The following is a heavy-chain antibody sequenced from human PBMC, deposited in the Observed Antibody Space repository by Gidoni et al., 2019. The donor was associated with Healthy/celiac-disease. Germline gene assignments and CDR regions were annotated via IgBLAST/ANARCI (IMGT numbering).Heavy chain of an antibody. CDR3: TTGPEAYYYDSSGYYSPVRGVDY. CDR2: IKSKTDGGTT. D-gene: IGHD3-22*01. J-gene: IGHJ4*02. V-gene: IGHV3-15*01. CDR1: GFTFSNAW. Sequence: EVQLVESGGGLVKPGGSLRLSCAASGFTFSNAWMSWVRQAPGKGLEWVGRIKSKTDGGTTDYAAPVKGRFTISRDDSKNTLYLQMNSLKTEDTAVYYCTTGPEAYYYDSSGYYSPVRGVDYWGQGTLVTVSS.